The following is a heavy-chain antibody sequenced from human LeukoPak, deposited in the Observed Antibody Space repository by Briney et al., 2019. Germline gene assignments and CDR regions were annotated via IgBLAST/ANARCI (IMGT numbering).Heavy chain of an antibody. V-gene: IGHV3-20*04. J-gene: IGHJ6*03. CDR1: GVTPDAYG. Sequence: PRGSLRLSCAPSGVTPDAYGMSWGRHAPGGGRGWGSGIIWNGVSTGYADSVKGRFTIARDNAKKALYLQMNSLRTENTALYYCAREKYYDILTGYQYYMDVWGKGTTVTVSS. D-gene: IGHD3-9*01. CDR3: AREKYYDILTGYQYYMDV. CDR2: IIWNGVST.